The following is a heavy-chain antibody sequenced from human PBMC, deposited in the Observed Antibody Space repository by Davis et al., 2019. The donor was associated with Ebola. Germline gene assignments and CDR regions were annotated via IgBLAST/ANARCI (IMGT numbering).Heavy chain of an antibody. J-gene: IGHJ6*02. V-gene: IGHV4-39*01. D-gene: IGHD3-22*01. CDR2: IYYSGST. Sequence: GSLRLSCTVSGGSISSSSYYWGWIRQPPGKGLEWIGSIYYSGSTYYNPSLKSRVTISVDTSKNQFSLKLSSVTAADRAVYYCARRTDYYYDSSGYYYGLYYYGMDVWGQGTTVTVSS. CDR1: GGSISSSSYY. CDR3: ARRTDYYYDSSGYYYGLYYYGMDV.